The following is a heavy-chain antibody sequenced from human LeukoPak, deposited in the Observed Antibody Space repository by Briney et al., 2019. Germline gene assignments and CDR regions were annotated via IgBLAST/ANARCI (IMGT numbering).Heavy chain of an antibody. Sequence: GASVTVSCKLSGDTPTELSMHWVRQSPGKGLEGMGGFVPEEGETIYAQKFQGRVTMTEDTSTDTAYMELSSLRSDDTAVYFCATLPRGHLFDSWGQGTLVTVSS. CDR1: GDTPTELS. CDR3: ATLPRGHLFDS. CDR2: FVPEEGET. D-gene: IGHD3-10*01. V-gene: IGHV1-24*01. J-gene: IGHJ4*02.